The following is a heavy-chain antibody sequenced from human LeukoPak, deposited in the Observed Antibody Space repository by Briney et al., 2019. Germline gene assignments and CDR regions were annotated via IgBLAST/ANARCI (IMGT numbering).Heavy chain of an antibody. CDR3: AKDQAGTWGLDY. CDR1: GFTFSNFG. V-gene: IGHV3-30*02. D-gene: IGHD3-10*01. CDR2: VRPDGSSQ. Sequence: GGPLRLSCAASGFTFSNFGMHWVRQAPGKGLEWVAFVRPDGSSQYYADSVKGRFTISRDNSKHTLYLQMNSLRAEDTAFYYCAKDQAGTWGLDYWGQGTLVTVSS. J-gene: IGHJ4*02.